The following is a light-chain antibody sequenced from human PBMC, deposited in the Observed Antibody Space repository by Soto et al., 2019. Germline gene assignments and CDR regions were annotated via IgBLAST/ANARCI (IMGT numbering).Light chain of an antibody. J-gene: IGKJ1*01. CDR2: GAS. V-gene: IGKV3-15*01. CDR1: QSVSSN. Sequence: EIVMTQSPATLSVYPGERATLSCRASQSVSSNLAWYQQKPGQAPRLLIYGASTRATGIPARFSGSGSGTEFTLTISSLQSEDFAVYYCQQYNNWPWTFDQGTKVEIK. CDR3: QQYNNWPWT.